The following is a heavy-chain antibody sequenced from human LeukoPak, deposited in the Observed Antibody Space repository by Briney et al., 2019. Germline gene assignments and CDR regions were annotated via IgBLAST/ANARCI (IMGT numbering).Heavy chain of an antibody. CDR3: ARDKLGSGYSSDFDC. V-gene: IGHV3-66*02. J-gene: IGHJ4*02. CDR1: GFSVSSNY. CDR2: IYTGGTT. Sequence: GGSLRLSCAASGFSVSSNYMNWVRQAPGKGLEGVSAIYTGGTTYYADSVKGRFTISRDNSKNTLYLQLNSLRAEDTAVYYCARDKLGSGYSSDFDCWGQGTLVTVSS. D-gene: IGHD6-19*01.